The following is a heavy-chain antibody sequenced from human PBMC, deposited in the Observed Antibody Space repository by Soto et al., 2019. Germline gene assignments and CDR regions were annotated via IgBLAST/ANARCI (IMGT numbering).Heavy chain of an antibody. J-gene: IGHJ6*03. Sequence: GGSLRLSCAASVFTFSGDWMSWVRQAPGKGLEWVANIKQDGSEKYYVDSVKGRFTISRDNAKTSLYLQLTSLRAESTDVYYWAATTIDYYYYMDVWGKGTTVTVSS. V-gene: IGHV3-7*01. CDR3: AATTIDYYYYMDV. CDR2: IKQDGSEK. D-gene: IGHD5-12*01. CDR1: VFTFSGDW.